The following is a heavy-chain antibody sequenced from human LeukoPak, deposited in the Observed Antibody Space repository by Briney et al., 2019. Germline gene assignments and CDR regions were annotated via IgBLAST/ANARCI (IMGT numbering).Heavy chain of an antibody. CDR3: ARDSSGWDDAFDI. V-gene: IGHV1-69*05. CDR2: IIPIFGTA. D-gene: IGHD6-19*01. CDR1: GGTFSTYT. J-gene: IGHJ3*02. Sequence: SVKVSCKASGGTFSTYTISWVRQAPGQGLEWMGGIIPIFGTANSAQKFQGRVTITTDESTSTAYMELSSLRSEDTAVYYCARDSSGWDDAFDIWGQGTMVTVSS.